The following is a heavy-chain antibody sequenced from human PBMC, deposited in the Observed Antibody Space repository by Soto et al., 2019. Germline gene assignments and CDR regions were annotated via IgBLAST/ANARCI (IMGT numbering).Heavy chain of an antibody. J-gene: IGHJ4*02. V-gene: IGHV3-7*01. Sequence: EVQLVESGGGLVLPGGSLRLSCVGSAFSLKTYWMAWVRQAPGKGLECVANIRQYGDETFYVDSVKGRFTISRDNANNSVYLQMDNLRAEDTGGYYFATGGSGTYYLGPLDYWGQGIMVIVSS. CDR3: ATGGSGTYYLGPLDY. D-gene: IGHD3-10*01. CDR2: IRQYGDET. CDR1: AFSLKTYW.